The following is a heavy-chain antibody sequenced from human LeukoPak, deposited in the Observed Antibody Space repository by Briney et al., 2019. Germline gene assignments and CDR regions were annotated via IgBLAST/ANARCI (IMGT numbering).Heavy chain of an antibody. V-gene: IGHV4-39*01. D-gene: IGHD5-24*01. J-gene: IGHJ4*02. CDR1: GGSISSSRYY. Sequence: SETLSLTCTVSGGSISSSRYYWGWIRHPPGKGLEWIGNIYYSESTYYNPSLKSRVTISVDTSKNQFSLKLSSVTAADTAVYYCAKQRRDGYNYSDYWGQGTLVTVSS. CDR2: IYYSEST. CDR3: AKQRRDGYNYSDY.